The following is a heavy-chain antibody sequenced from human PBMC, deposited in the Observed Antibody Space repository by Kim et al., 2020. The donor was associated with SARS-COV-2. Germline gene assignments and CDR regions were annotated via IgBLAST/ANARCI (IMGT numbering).Heavy chain of an antibody. CDR3: GVNHGAGSHFTS. CDR1: GFTFNNYG. J-gene: IGHJ4*02. V-gene: IGHV3-23*01. D-gene: IGHD3-10*01. Sequence: GGSLRLSCAASGFTFNNYGMTWVRQAPGKGLEWVSSFTRDGITYYADFVRGRFTISRDNSKNLLSLQMNSRRVKDTAVYYVGVNHGAGSHFTSGGQGTLV. CDR2: FTRDGIT.